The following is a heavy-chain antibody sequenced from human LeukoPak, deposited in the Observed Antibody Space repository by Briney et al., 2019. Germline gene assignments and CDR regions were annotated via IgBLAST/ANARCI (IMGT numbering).Heavy chain of an antibody. CDR2: INPNSGGT. Sequence: EASVKVSCKASGYTFTGYYLHWVRQAPGQGLEWMGWINPNSGGTNYAQKFQGRVTMTRDTSTSTVYMELSSLRSEDTAVYYCAREKRITMVRGVTSAPNWFDPWGQGTLVTVSS. J-gene: IGHJ5*02. D-gene: IGHD3-10*01. CDR3: AREKRITMVRGVTSAPNWFDP. V-gene: IGHV1-2*02. CDR1: GYTFTGYY.